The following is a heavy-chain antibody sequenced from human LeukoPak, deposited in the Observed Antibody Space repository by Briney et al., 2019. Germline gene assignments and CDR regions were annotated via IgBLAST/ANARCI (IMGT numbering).Heavy chain of an antibody. CDR2: ISAYNGNT. CDR1: GYTFTSYG. CDR3: ARVVEQQLVRGLDWFDP. V-gene: IGHV1-18*01. J-gene: IGHJ5*02. D-gene: IGHD6-13*01. Sequence: ASVKVSCKASGYTFTSYGISWVRQAPGQGLEWMGWISAYNGNTNYAQKLQGRVTMTTDTSTSTAYMGLRSLRSDDTAVYYCARVVEQQLVRGLDWFDPWGQGTLVTVSS.